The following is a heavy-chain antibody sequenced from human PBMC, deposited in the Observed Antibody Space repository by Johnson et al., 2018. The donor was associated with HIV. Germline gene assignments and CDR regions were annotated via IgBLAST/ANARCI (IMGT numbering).Heavy chain of an antibody. CDR2: IDSSGSGI. Sequence: QVQLVESGGGVVQPGRSLRLSCAASGFTFSDYYINWIRQAPGKGLEWVSYIDSSGSGIYYADSVKGRFTISRDNAKNSLYLQMHSLRAEDTAVYYCVCLRAWTFDIWGQGTMVTVSS. D-gene: IGHD3-10*01. CDR1: GFTFSDYY. J-gene: IGHJ3*02. V-gene: IGHV3-11*04. CDR3: VCLRAWTFDI.